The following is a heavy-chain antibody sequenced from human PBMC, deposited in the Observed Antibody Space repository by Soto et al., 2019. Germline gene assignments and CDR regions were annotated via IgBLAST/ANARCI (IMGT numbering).Heavy chain of an antibody. J-gene: IGHJ5*02. CDR2: ISGSGGST. CDR3: AKESGSSSWYLGGWFDP. CDR1: GFTFSSYA. Sequence: GGSLRLSCAASGFTFSSYAMSWVRQAPGKGLEWVSAISGSGGSTYYADSVKGRFTISRDNSKNTLYLQMNSLRAEDTAVYYCAKESGSSSWYLGGWFDPWGQGTLVTVSS. V-gene: IGHV3-23*01. D-gene: IGHD6-13*01.